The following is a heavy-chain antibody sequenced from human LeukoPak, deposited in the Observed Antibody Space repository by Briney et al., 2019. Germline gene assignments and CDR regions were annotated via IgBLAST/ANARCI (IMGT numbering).Heavy chain of an antibody. Sequence: SVKVSCKASGGTFSSYAISWVRQAPGQGLEWMGGIIPIFGTANYAQKFQGRVTVTADESTSTAYMELSSLRSEDTAVYYCARDPTDITMVRGVISWFDPWGQGTLVTVSS. CDR2: IIPIFGTA. V-gene: IGHV1-69*13. D-gene: IGHD3-10*01. CDR1: GGTFSSYA. CDR3: ARDPTDITMVRGVISWFDP. J-gene: IGHJ5*02.